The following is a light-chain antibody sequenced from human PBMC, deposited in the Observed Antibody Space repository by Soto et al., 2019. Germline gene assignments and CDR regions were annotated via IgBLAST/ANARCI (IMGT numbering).Light chain of an antibody. J-gene: IGKJ4*01. V-gene: IGKV3-20*01. CDR2: GAS. Sequence: EIVLTQSPGTLSLSPGERATLSCRASQSVSTSYLAWYQQKPGQAPRLLIYGASSRATGIPDRFSGSGSGADFTLTISRLEPEDVAVYYCQQYGSVRLTFGGGTKVEIK. CDR3: QQYGSVRLT. CDR1: QSVSTSY.